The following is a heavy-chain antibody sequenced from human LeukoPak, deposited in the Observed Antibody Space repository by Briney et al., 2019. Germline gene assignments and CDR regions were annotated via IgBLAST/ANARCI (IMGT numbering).Heavy chain of an antibody. CDR3: ARTYSGNGQIDY. J-gene: IGHJ4*01. Sequence: PSETLSLNSTVSGGSIRSYYWSWIRQPPGKGLEWIGYIYYSGSTNYNPSLKSQVTISVDTSKKQFSLKLSSVTAADTAVYYCARTYSGNGQIDYWGQRTLATVSS. V-gene: IGHV4-59*01. D-gene: IGHD5-12*01. CDR1: GGSIRSYY. CDR2: IYYSGST.